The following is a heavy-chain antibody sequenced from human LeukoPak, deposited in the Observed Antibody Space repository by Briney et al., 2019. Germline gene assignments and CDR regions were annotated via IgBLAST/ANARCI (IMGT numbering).Heavy chain of an antibody. CDR2: ISGGGGST. Sequence: GGSLRLSCAASGFTFSNSAMNWVRQAPGKGPEWVSVISGGGGSTFYADSVKGRFTISRDNSKNTLRLHMSSLRAEDTAVYYCAREVGSGSHLAHVFDIWGQGTMVTVSS. V-gene: IGHV3-23*01. J-gene: IGHJ3*02. CDR1: GFTFSNSA. D-gene: IGHD1-26*01. CDR3: AREVGSGSHLAHVFDI.